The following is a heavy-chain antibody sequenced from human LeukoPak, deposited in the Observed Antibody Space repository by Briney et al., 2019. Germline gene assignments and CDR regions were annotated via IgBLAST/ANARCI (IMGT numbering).Heavy chain of an antibody. CDR3: ARAGGNIAGTGYYFDY. J-gene: IGHJ4*02. V-gene: IGHV3-7*01. D-gene: IGHD6-13*01. Sequence: GGSLRLSCAASGFTFSSYWMSWVRQAPGKGLEWVANVKQDGSEKYYVDSVKGRFTISRDNAKNSLYLQMNSLRAEDTAVYYCARAGGNIAGTGYYFDYWGQGTLVTVSS. CDR2: VKQDGSEK. CDR1: GFTFSSYW.